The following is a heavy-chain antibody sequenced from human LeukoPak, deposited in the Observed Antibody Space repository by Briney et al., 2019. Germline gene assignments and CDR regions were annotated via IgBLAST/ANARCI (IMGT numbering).Heavy chain of an antibody. Sequence: GGSLRLSCAASGFTFSSYSMNWVRQAPGKGLEWVSYISSCSSTIYYADSVKGRFTISRDNAKNSLYLQMNSLRAEDTAVYYCARAGEVPAAIRDAFDIWGQGTMVTVSS. D-gene: IGHD2-2*01. J-gene: IGHJ3*02. CDR1: GFTFSSYS. CDR2: ISSCSSTI. V-gene: IGHV3-48*01. CDR3: ARAGEVPAAIRDAFDI.